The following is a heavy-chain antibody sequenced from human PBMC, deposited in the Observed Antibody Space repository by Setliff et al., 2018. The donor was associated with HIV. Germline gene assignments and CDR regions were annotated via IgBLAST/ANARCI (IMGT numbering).Heavy chain of an antibody. CDR2: IYPRDSET. CDR3: ARHTRGLELLEWLSPSYFYFYYMDV. J-gene: IGHJ6*03. V-gene: IGHV5-51*01. CDR1: GYTFTTYW. Sequence: GESLTISCKVSGYTFTTYWIGWVRQKPGKGLEWMGVIYPRDSETKYSPSFQGQVIITADKSTNTVYLQWPSLQASDTAMYYCARHTRGLELLEWLSPSYFYFYYMDVWGKGTSVTVSS. D-gene: IGHD3-3*01.